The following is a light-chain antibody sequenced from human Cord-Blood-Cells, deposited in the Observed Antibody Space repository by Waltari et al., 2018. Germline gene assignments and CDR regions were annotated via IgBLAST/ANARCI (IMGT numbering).Light chain of an antibody. Sequence: QSALTQSPSASGSPGQSVTISCTGTSSDGGGYNYVSWYQQHPGKAPKLMIYEVSKRPSGVPDRFSGSKSGNTASLTVSGLQAEDEADYYCSSYAGSNNNYVFGTGTKVTVL. CDR1: SSDGGGYNY. J-gene: IGLJ1*01. V-gene: IGLV2-8*01. CDR3: SSYAGSNNNYV. CDR2: EVS.